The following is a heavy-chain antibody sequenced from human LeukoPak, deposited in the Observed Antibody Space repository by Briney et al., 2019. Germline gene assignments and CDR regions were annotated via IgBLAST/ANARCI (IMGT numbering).Heavy chain of an antibody. CDR3: ARDWRDCSSTSCYKLAELLYYYYMDV. CDR2: IYHSGST. CDR1: GYSISSGYY. Sequence: PSETLSLTCTVSGYSISSGYYWGWIRQPPGKGLEWIGSIYHSGSTYYNPSLKSRVTISVDTSKNQFSLKLSSVTAADTAVYYCARDWRDCSSTSCYKLAELLYYYYMDVWGKGTTVTISS. J-gene: IGHJ6*03. D-gene: IGHD2-2*02. V-gene: IGHV4-38-2*02.